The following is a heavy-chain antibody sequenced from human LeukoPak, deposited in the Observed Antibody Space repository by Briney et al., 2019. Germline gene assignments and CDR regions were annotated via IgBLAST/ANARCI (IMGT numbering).Heavy chain of an antibody. CDR3: ARDGGYNWNYGPFGDY. J-gene: IGHJ4*02. Sequence: GGSLRLSCAASGFTFSSYGMHWVRQAPGKGLEWVAVIWYDGSNKYYADSVKGRFTISRDNSKNTLYLQMNSLRAEDTAVYYCARDGGYNWNYGPFGDYWGQGTLVTVSS. CDR2: IWYDGSNK. D-gene: IGHD1-7*01. CDR1: GFTFSSYG. V-gene: IGHV3-33*08.